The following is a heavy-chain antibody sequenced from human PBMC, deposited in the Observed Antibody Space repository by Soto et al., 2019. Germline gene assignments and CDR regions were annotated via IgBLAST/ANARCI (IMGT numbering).Heavy chain of an antibody. CDR1: GFTFSDYW. Sequence: EVRLVESGGGLVQPGGSLRLSCAASGFTFSDYWMHWVRQAPGKGLVWVSQIKGDGSNIKYADSVKGRFTISRDNAKNTLYLQMNSLRAEDTAVYYCARDDSGPIMFEYWGQGNLVTVSS. D-gene: IGHD6-19*01. J-gene: IGHJ4*02. CDR3: ARDDSGPIMFEY. V-gene: IGHV3-74*03. CDR2: IKGDGSNI.